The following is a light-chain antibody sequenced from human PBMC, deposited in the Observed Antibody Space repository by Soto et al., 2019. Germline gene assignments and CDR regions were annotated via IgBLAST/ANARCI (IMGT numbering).Light chain of an antibody. V-gene: IGLV2-11*01. CDR1: SSDVGGHDY. CDR2: DVS. Sequence: QSVLTQPRSVSGSPGQSVTISCTGTSSDVGGHDYVSWYQQHPGKALKLMIYDVSKRPSGVPDRFSGSKSGNTASLTISGLQPEDEADYYCCSYAGSYTFVFGSGTKVTVL. J-gene: IGLJ1*01. CDR3: CSYAGSYTFV.